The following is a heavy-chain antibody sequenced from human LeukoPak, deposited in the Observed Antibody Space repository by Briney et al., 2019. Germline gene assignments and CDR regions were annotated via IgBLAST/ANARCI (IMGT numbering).Heavy chain of an antibody. CDR1: GFTFSSYS. D-gene: IGHD3-3*01. J-gene: IGHJ6*02. V-gene: IGHV3-21*01. CDR3: ARDYYDFWSGPPGYYYGMDV. CDR2: ISSSSSYI. Sequence: PGGSLRLSCAASGFTFSSYSMNWVRQAPGKGLEWVSSISSSSSYIYYADSVKGRFTISRDNAKNSLYLQMNSLRAEDTAVYYCARDYYDFWSGPPGYYYGMDVWGQGTTVTDSS.